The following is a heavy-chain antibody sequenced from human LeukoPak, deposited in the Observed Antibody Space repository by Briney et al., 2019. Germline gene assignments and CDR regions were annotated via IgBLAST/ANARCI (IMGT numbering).Heavy chain of an antibody. CDR1: GFTFSSYA. V-gene: IGHV3-23*01. D-gene: IGHD4-17*01. J-gene: IGHJ4*02. Sequence: GGSLRLSCAVPGFTFSSYAMSWVRQAPGKGLEWVSAISGSGGSTYYADSVKGRFTISRDNSKNTLYLQMNSLRAEDTAVYYCAKHNDYGDYYFDYWGQGTLVTVSS. CDR2: ISGSGGST. CDR3: AKHNDYGDYYFDY.